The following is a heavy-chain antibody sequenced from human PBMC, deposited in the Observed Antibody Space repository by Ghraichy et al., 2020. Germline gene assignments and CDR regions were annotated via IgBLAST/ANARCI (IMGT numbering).Heavy chain of an antibody. V-gene: IGHV4-59*01. CDR3: ARASPAGMATVWYFDL. J-gene: IGHJ2*01. Sequence: SETLSLTCTVSGGSISSYYWSWIRQPPGKGLEWIGYIYYSGSTNYNPSLKSRVTISVDTSKNQFSLKLSSVTAADTAVYYCARASPAGMATVWYFDLWGRGTLVTVSS. CDR1: GGSISSYY. D-gene: IGHD5-24*01. CDR2: IYYSGST.